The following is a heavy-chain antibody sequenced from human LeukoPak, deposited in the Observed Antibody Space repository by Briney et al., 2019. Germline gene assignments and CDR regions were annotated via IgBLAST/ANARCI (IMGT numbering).Heavy chain of an antibody. Sequence: SQTLSLTCTVSGGSISSGGYYWSWIRQHPGKGLEWIGYIYYSGSTYYNPSLKSRVTTSVDTSKNQFSLKLSSVTAADTAVYYCASSGSSGYSPAGNWGQGTLVTVSS. CDR3: ASSGSSGYSPAGN. J-gene: IGHJ4*02. CDR1: GGSISSGGYY. CDR2: IYYSGST. V-gene: IGHV4-31*03. D-gene: IGHD3-22*01.